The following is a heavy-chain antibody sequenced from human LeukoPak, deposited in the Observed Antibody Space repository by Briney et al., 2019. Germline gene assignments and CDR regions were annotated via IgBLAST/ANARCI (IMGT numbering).Heavy chain of an antibody. CDR1: GYSFSYYW. D-gene: IGHD3-10*01. J-gene: IGHJ6*02. CDR3: ARHRGVSSSLTGMDV. V-gene: IGHV5-51*01. Sequence: LGESLKISCKGSGYSFSYYWIGWVRQMPGKGLEWMGIIYPGDSDTRYSPSFQGQVTISADKSISTAYMPWSSLKASDTAMYYCARHRGVSSSLTGMDVWGQGTTVTVSS. CDR2: IYPGDSDT.